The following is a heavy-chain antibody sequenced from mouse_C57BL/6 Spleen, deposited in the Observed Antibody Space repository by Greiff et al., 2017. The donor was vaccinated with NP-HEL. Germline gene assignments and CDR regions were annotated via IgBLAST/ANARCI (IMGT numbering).Heavy chain of an antibody. CDR1: GYTFTSYW. V-gene: IGHV1-69*01. CDR2: IDPSDSYT. J-gene: IGHJ1*03. CDR3: ARANWGYFDV. Sequence: QVQLQQPGAELVMPGASVKLSCKASGYTFTSYWMHWVKQRPGQGLEWIGEIDPSDSYTNYNQKFKGKSTLTVDKSSSTAYMQLSSLTSEDSAVYYCARANWGYFDVWGTGTTVTVSS. D-gene: IGHD4-1*01.